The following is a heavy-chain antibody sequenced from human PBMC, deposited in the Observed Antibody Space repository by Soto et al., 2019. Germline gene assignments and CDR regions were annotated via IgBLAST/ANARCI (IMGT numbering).Heavy chain of an antibody. D-gene: IGHD3-10*01. CDR1: GFTFSSYA. Sequence: HPGGSLRLSCAASGFTFSSYAMSWVRQAPGKGMEWVSVISGSGGSTYYADSVRGRFTISRDNSKNTLYLQMNSLRAEDTAVYYCAKDPSDTMVRGTPVRFDPWGQGTLVTVSS. CDR3: AKDPSDTMVRGTPVRFDP. J-gene: IGHJ5*02. CDR2: ISGSGGST. V-gene: IGHV3-23*01.